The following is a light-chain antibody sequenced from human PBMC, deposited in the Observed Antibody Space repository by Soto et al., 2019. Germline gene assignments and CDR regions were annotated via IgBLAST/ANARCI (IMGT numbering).Light chain of an antibody. V-gene: IGKV3-15*01. Sequence: EMVMTQSPATLSVSPGERATLSCRASQSVSTNLAWYQQKPGQAPRLLIYGASTRATGIPARFSGSGSGTEFTLTISSLQSEDFAVYYCQQYNYWPYTFGQGTKLEIK. J-gene: IGKJ2*01. CDR1: QSVSTN. CDR3: QQYNYWPYT. CDR2: GAS.